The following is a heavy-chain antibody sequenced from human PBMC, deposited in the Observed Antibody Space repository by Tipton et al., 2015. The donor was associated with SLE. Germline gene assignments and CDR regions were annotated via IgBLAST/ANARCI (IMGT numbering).Heavy chain of an antibody. CDR3: ARGKGATTVHTGYGMDV. Sequence: GSLRLSCAASGFTFSSYAMSWVRQAPGKGLEWVSAISGSGGSTYYADSVKGRFTISRDNSKNTLYLQMNSLRAEDTAVYYCARGKGATTVHTGYGMDVWGQGTTVTVSS. V-gene: IGHV3-23*01. J-gene: IGHJ6*02. CDR1: GFTFSSYA. D-gene: IGHD1-26*01. CDR2: ISGSGGST.